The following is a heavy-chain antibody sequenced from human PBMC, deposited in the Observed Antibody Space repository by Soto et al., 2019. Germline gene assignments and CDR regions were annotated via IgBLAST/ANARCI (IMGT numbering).Heavy chain of an antibody. CDR2: ISYDGSNK. Sequence: AGGSLRLSCAASGFTFSSYGMHWVRQAPVKGLEWVAVISYDGSNKYYADSVKGRFTISRDNSKNTLYLQMNSLRAEVTAVYYCAKDLSYDFWSGLYYYYYGMDVWGQGTTVTVSS. J-gene: IGHJ6*02. CDR3: AKDLSYDFWSGLYYYYYGMDV. V-gene: IGHV3-30*18. CDR1: GFTFSSYG. D-gene: IGHD3-3*01.